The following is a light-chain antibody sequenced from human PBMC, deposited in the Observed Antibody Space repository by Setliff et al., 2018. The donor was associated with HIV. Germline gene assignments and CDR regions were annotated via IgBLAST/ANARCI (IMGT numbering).Light chain of an antibody. CDR3: CSYAGINTYV. CDR2: EVS. CDR1: STDVGTHNL. V-gene: IGLV2-23*02. J-gene: IGLJ1*01. Sequence: QSALTQPASVSGSPGQSITISCTGTSTDVGTHNLVSWYQLHPGKAPKLMIYEVSKRPSGISNRFSGSKSGNTASLTISGLQAADEADYYCCSYAGINTYVFGTGTKSPS.